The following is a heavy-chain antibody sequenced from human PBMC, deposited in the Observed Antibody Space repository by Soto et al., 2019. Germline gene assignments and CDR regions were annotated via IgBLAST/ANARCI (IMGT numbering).Heavy chain of an antibody. CDR2: IIPIFGTA. Sequence: QVQLVQSGAEVKKPGSSVKVSCKASGGTFSSYAISWVRQAPGQGLEWMGGIIPIFGTANYAQKFQGRVTITADESTSTAYMELSSLRSEDTAVYYCAGPRYSGSRYYFDYWGQGTLVTVSS. CDR1: GGTFSSYA. CDR3: AGPRYSGSRYYFDY. D-gene: IGHD1-26*01. V-gene: IGHV1-69*01. J-gene: IGHJ4*02.